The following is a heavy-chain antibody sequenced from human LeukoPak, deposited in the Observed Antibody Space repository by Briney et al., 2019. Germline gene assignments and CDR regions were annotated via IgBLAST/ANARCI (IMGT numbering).Heavy chain of an antibody. CDR1: GYSFTSYW. CDR3: AAYGSYPGSAFDI. D-gene: IGHD1-26*01. J-gene: IGHJ3*02. Sequence: GESLKISCKGSGYSFTSYWIGWVRQMPGKSLEWMGIIYPGDSDTRYSPSFQGQVTISADKSISTAYLQWSSLKASDTAMYYCAAYGSYPGSAFDIWGQGTMVTVSS. V-gene: IGHV5-51*01. CDR2: IYPGDSDT.